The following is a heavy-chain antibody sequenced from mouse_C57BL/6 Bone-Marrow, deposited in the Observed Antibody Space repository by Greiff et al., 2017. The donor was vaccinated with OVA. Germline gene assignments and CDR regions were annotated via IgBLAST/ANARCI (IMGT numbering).Heavy chain of an antibody. V-gene: IGHV1-81*01. D-gene: IGHD4-1*01. CDR1: GYTFTSYG. J-gene: IGHJ3*01. CDR3: ATGTAY. CDR2: IYPRSGNT. Sequence: QVHVKQSGAELARPGASVKLSCKASGYTFTSYGISWVKQRTGQGLEWIGEIYPRSGNTYYNEKFKGKATMTADKSSSTAYMELRSLTSEDSAVYFCATGTAYWGQGTLVTVSA.